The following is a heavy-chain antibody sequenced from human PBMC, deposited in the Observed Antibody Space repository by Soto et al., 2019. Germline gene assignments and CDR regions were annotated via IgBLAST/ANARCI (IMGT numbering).Heavy chain of an antibody. CDR2: TRNKANSYTT. D-gene: IGHD6-19*01. Sequence: EVQLVESGGGLVQPGGSLRLSCVASGFTFSDHYMDWVRQAPGKGLEWVGRTRNKANSYTTEYAASVKGRFTISRDDSKNSLYLQMNSLKTEDTAVYYCTRADYSSGWYVDYWGQGTLVTVSS. J-gene: IGHJ4*02. V-gene: IGHV3-72*01. CDR3: TRADYSSGWYVDY. CDR1: GFTFSDHY.